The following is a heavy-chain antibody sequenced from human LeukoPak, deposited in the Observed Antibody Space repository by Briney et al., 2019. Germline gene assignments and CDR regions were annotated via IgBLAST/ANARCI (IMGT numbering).Heavy chain of an antibody. CDR1: GFTVSSNS. CDR2: IYSDNT. V-gene: IGHV3-53*01. Sequence: GGSLRLSCTVSGFTVSSNSMSWVRQAPGKGLEWVSFIYSDNTHYSDSVKGRFTISRDNSKNTLYLQMNSLRAEDTAVYYCAKGGYCGGDCYPMIFDYWGQGTLVTVSS. D-gene: IGHD2-21*02. CDR3: AKGGYCGGDCYPMIFDY. J-gene: IGHJ4*02.